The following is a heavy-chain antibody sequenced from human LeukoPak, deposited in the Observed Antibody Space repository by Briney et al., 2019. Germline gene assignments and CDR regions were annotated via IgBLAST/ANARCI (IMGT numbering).Heavy chain of an antibody. D-gene: IGHD6-19*01. CDR1: GFTFSSYS. V-gene: IGHV3-21*04. J-gene: IGHJ4*02. CDR3: ARAVRISSGWYEPYFFDY. Sequence: GGSLRLSCAASGFTFSSYSMNWVRQAPGKGLEWVSSISSSSSYIYYADSVKGRFTISRDNAKNSLYLQMNSLRAEDTAVYYCARAVRISSGWYEPYFFDYWGQGTLVTVSS. CDR2: ISSSSSYI.